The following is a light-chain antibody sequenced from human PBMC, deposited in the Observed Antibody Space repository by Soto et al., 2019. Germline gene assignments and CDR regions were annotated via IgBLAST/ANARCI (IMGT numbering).Light chain of an antibody. CDR3: CSYTASTTWV. V-gene: IGLV2-14*01. CDR2: ELT. J-gene: IGLJ3*02. Sequence: QSSLTQPASVSGSPGQSITISCTGTNSDIGSHNFVSWYQHHPGKAPKLLIYELTNRPSGVSTRFSGSQSGNTASLTISGLQADDEGHYYCCSYTASTTWVFGGGTKLTVL. CDR1: NSDIGSHNF.